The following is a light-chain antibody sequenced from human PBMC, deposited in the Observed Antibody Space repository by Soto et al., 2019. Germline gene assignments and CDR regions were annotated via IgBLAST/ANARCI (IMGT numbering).Light chain of an antibody. J-gene: IGLJ1*01. CDR2: EVY. V-gene: IGLV2-8*01. CDR1: SSDVGGYNY. Sequence: LTQPPSASGSPGQSVTISCTGTSSDVGGYNYVSWYQHHPGKAPKLIIYEVYKRPSGVPDRFSGSKSGNTAALTVSGLQAEDEADYSSSSYVGTNSYVFGTGTKVTVL. CDR3: SSYVGTNSYV.